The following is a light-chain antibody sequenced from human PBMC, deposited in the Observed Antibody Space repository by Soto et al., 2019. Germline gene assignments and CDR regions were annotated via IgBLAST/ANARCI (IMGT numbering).Light chain of an antibody. CDR1: SSNIGSNT. CDR3: CSFSGTNTLYV. V-gene: IGLV1-44*01. CDR2: SNH. J-gene: IGLJ1*01. Sequence: QSFLTQPPSASGTPGQRVTISCSGSSSNIGSNTVNWYQQLPGTAPKLLMYSNHQRPSGVPDRFSGSKSGNAASLTISGLQSEDEADYYCCSFSGTNTLYVFGTGTKVT.